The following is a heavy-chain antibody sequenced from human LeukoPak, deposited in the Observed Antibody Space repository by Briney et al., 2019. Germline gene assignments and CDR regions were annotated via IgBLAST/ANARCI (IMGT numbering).Heavy chain of an antibody. Sequence: PSETLSLTCTVSGYSISSGYYWGWIRQPPGKGLEWIGSIYHSGTTYYNPSLKSRVTISVDASKNQFSLKLSSVTAADTAVYYCARGLVSSPIEAPNFDYWGQGTLVTVSS. CDR3: ARGLVSSPIEAPNFDY. V-gene: IGHV4-38-2*02. J-gene: IGHJ4*02. CDR2: IYHSGTT. D-gene: IGHD1-26*01. CDR1: GYSISSGYY.